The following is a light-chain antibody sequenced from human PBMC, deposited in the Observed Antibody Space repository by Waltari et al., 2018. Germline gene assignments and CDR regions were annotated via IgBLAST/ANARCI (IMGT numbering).Light chain of an antibody. CDR2: NDN. J-gene: IGLJ3*02. V-gene: IGLV1-44*01. CDR3: AVWDDSLGGV. Sequence: QSILTQPPSVSGTPGQRVTISCSGSNSNIGGNYVNWYQQLPGTAPKLLIYNDNQGPSGVPDRFSASKSGTSATLAITGLQSEDEADYYCAVWDDSLGGVFGGGTKLIVL. CDR1: NSNIGGNY.